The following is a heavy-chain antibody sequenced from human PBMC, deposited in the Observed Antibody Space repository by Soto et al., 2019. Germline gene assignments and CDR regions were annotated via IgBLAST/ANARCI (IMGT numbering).Heavy chain of an antibody. J-gene: IGHJ5*02. CDR1: GGSFSGYY. V-gene: IGHV4-34*01. D-gene: IGHD3-10*01. CDR3: ARGRITMVRGVILVNWFDP. CDR2: INHSGST. Sequence: SETLSLTCAVYGGSFSGYYWSWIRQPPGKGLEWIGEINHSGSTNYNPSLKSRVTISVDTSKNQFSLKLSSVTAADTAVYYCARGRITMVRGVILVNWFDPWGQGTLVTVSS.